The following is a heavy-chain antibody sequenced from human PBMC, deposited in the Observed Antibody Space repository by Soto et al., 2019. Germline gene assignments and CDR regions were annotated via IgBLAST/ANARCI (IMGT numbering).Heavy chain of an antibody. CDR3: AKDMGLGPSGSYYLDAFDI. V-gene: IGHV3-23*01. CDR1: GFTFSSYA. D-gene: IGHD3-10*01. CDR2: ISGSGGST. Sequence: EVQLLESGGGLVQPAGSLRLSCAASGFTFSSYAMSSVRQAPGKGLEWVSAISGSGGSTYYADCVKGRFTISRDNSKNTLYRQMNSLRAEDTAVYYCAKDMGLGPSGSYYLDAFDIWGQGTMVTVSS. J-gene: IGHJ3*02.